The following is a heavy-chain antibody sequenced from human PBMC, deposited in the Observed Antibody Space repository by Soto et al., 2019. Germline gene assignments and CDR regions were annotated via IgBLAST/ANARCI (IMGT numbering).Heavy chain of an antibody. D-gene: IGHD3-22*01. CDR1: GFTFSNAW. J-gene: IGHJ3*02. V-gene: IGHV3-15*01. Sequence: GGSLRLSCAASGFTFSNAWMSWVRQAPGKGLEWVGRIKSKTDGGTTDYAAPVKSRFTISRDDSKNTLYLQMNSLKTEDTAVYYCTTDPGYYDSSGYYSMDAFDIWGQGTMVTVSS. CDR3: TTDPGYYDSSGYYSMDAFDI. CDR2: IKSKTDGGTT.